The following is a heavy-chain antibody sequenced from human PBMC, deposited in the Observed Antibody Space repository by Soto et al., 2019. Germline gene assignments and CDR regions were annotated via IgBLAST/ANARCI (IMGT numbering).Heavy chain of an antibody. CDR3: ARDSSSWCFDY. J-gene: IGHJ4*02. CDR2: IYYSGST. D-gene: IGHD6-13*01. CDR1: GGSISSGGYY. Sequence: SETLSLTCTVSGGSISSGGYYCIWIRQHPGKGLEWIGYIYYSGSTYYNPSLKSRVTISVDTSKNQFSLKLSSVTAADTAVYYCARDSSSWCFDYWGQGTLVTVSS. V-gene: IGHV4-31*03.